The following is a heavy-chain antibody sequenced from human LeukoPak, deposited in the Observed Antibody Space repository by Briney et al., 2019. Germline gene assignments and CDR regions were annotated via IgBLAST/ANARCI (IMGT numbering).Heavy chain of an antibody. D-gene: IGHD2-2*01. Sequence: GGSLRLSCAASGFTFSSYEMNWVRQAPGKGLEWVSYISSSGSTIYYTDSVEGRFTISRDNAKNSLYLQMNSLRAEDTAVYYCARDLGVVVVPDALDYWGQGTLVTVSA. J-gene: IGHJ4*02. CDR1: GFTFSSYE. CDR2: ISSSGSTI. CDR3: ARDLGVVVVPDALDY. V-gene: IGHV3-48*03.